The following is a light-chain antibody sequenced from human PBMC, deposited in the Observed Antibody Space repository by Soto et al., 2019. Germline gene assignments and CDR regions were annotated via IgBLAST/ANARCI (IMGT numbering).Light chain of an antibody. CDR2: QDS. CDR3: QAWDNNSYV. CDR1: KSGDKY. Sequence: SYELTQPPSVSVSPGQTASITCSGDKSGDKYACWYQQKPGQSPVLVIYQDSKRPSGIPERFSGSNSGNTATLTISGTQAMDEADYYCQAWDNNSYVFGAGTKVTVL. V-gene: IGLV3-1*01. J-gene: IGLJ1*01.